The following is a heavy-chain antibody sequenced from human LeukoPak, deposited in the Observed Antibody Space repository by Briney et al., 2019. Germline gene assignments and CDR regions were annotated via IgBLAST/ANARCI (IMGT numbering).Heavy chain of an antibody. CDR3: AKDPVVVAANDWFDP. D-gene: IGHD2-15*01. CDR1: GFTFSSYA. V-gene: IGHV3-23*01. Sequence: GGSLRLSCAASGFTFSSYAMSWVRQAPGKGLEWVSAISGSGGSTYYADSVKGRFTISRDNSKNTLYLQMNSLRAEDTAVYYCAKDPVVVAANDWFDPWGQGTLVTVPS. J-gene: IGHJ5*02. CDR2: ISGSGGST.